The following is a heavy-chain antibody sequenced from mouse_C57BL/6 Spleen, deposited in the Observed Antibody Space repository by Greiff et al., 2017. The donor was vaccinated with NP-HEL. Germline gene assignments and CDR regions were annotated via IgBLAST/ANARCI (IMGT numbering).Heavy chain of an antibody. D-gene: IGHD1-1*01. Sequence: VMLVESGPGLVAPSQSLSITCTVSGFSLTSYGVDWVRQSPGKGLEWLGVIWGVGSTNYNSALKSRLSISKDNSKSQVFLKMNSLQTDDTAMYYCASGDYGSSPFAYWGQGTLVTVSA. V-gene: IGHV2-6*01. CDR3: ASGDYGSSPFAY. J-gene: IGHJ3*01. CDR1: GFSLTSYG. CDR2: IWGVGST.